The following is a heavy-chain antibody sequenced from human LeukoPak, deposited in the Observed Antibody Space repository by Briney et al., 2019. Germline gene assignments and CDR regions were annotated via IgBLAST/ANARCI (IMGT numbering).Heavy chain of an antibody. CDR1: GFTFSSYS. CDR3: ARGDWFDP. Sequence: GGSLRLSCAASGFTFSSYSMNWVRQAPGKGLEWVSSISSSSYISYADSVKGRFAISRDNAKNSLYLQMNSLRAEDTAVYYCARGDWFDPWGQGTLVTVSS. V-gene: IGHV3-21*01. CDR2: ISSSSYI. J-gene: IGHJ5*02.